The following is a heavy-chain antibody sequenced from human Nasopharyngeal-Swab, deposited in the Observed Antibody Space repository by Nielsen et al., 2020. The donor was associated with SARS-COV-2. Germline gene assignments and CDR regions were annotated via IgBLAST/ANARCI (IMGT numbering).Heavy chain of an antibody. V-gene: IGHV3-30*18. CDR1: GFTFSSYG. D-gene: IGHD2-21*02. CDR2: ISYDGSNK. CDR3: AKDGPGDHQVHYYYYGMDV. Sequence: GGSLRLSCAASGFTFSSYGMHWVRQAPGKGLEWVAVISYDGSNKYYADSVKGRFTISRDNSKNTLHLQMNSLRAEDTAVYYCAKDGPGDHQVHYYYYGMDVWGQGTTVTVSS. J-gene: IGHJ6*02.